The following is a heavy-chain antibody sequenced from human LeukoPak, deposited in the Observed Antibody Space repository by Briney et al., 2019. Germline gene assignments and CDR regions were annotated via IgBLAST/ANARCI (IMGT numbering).Heavy chain of an antibody. D-gene: IGHD6-13*01. J-gene: IGHJ4*02. CDR2: ISYDGSNK. V-gene: IGHV3-30-3*01. Sequence: AGGSLRLSCAASGFTFSSYAMHWVRQAPGKGLEWVAVISYDGSNKYYADSVKGRFTISRDNSKNTLYLQMNSLRAEGTAVYYCARDLPAAGAGYLDYWGQGTLVTVSS. CDR1: GFTFSSYA. CDR3: ARDLPAAGAGYLDY.